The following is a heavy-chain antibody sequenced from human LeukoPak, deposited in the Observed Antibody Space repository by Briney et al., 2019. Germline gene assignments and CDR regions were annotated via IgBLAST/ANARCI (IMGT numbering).Heavy chain of an antibody. CDR1: GGSISSYY. Sequence: SETLSLTCTVSGGSISSYYWSWIRQPAGKGLEWIGRIYTSGSITYNPSLKSRVSMSVDTSRNQFSLKLSSVTAADTAVYYCARFQVTMVRGVISYYYYYMDVWGKGTTVTVSS. CDR2: IYTSGSI. D-gene: IGHD3-10*01. CDR3: ARFQVTMVRGVISYYYYYMDV. V-gene: IGHV4-4*07. J-gene: IGHJ6*03.